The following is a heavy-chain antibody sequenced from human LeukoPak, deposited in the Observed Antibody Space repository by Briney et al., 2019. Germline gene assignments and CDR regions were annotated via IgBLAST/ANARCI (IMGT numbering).Heavy chain of an antibody. J-gene: IGHJ3*02. CDR1: GFTFSSYA. CDR2: IIGSGGST. D-gene: IGHD4-17*01. CDR3: AKDWDYGDYSGAFDI. V-gene: IGHV3-23*01. Sequence: GGSLRLSCAASGFTFSSYAMSWVRQAPGKGLEWVSAIIGSGGSTYYADSVKGRFTISRDNSKNTLYLQMNSLRAEDTAVYYCAKDWDYGDYSGAFDIWGQGTMVTVSS.